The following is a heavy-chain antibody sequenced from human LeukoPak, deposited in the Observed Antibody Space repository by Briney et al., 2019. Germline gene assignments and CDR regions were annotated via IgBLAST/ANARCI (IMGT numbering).Heavy chain of an antibody. D-gene: IGHD2-21*01. V-gene: IGHV4-34*01. CDR2: INESGET. CDR1: GGSISSYF. CDR3: ARVLGIAVVAGATEDNYFDP. J-gene: IGHJ5*02. Sequence: KPSETLSLTCGVSGGSISSYFWTWIRQSPAKGLEWIGEINESGETDYNPSLKSRAKISIDTSRGQFYLTLRSVTAADAAMYSCARVLGIAVVAGATEDNYFDPWGQGILVTVSS.